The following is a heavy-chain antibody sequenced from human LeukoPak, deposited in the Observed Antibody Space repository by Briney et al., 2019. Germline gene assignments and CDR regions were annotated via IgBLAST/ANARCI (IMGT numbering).Heavy chain of an antibody. CDR3: ATLYRDYFDY. Sequence: GGSLRLSCAASGFTFSRYWMGWVRQAPGKGLEWVANIKEDGSEKYHVDSVKGRFTISRDNAKNSLYLQMNSLRAEDTAVYYCATLYRDYFDYWGQGTLVTVSA. V-gene: IGHV3-7*05. CDR1: GFTFSRYW. CDR2: IKEDGSEK. J-gene: IGHJ4*02. D-gene: IGHD2-8*01.